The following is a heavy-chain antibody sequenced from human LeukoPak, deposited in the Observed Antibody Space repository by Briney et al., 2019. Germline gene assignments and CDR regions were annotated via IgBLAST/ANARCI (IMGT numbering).Heavy chain of an antibody. J-gene: IGHJ4*02. D-gene: IGHD2-2*01. CDR1: GYTFTSYY. Sequence: GASVKVSCKASGYTFTSYYMHWVRQAPGQGLEWMGIINPSGGSTSYAQKFQGRVTMTRDTSTSTVYMELSSLRSEDTAVYYCARPHRYCSSTSCCGHPLDYWGQGTLVTVSS. V-gene: IGHV1-46*01. CDR2: INPSGGST. CDR3: ARPHRYCSSTSCCGHPLDY.